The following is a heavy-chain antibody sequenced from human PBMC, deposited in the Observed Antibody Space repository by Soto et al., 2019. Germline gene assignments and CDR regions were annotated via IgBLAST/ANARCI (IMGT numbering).Heavy chain of an antibody. V-gene: IGHV1-3*01. J-gene: IGHJ4*02. Sequence: QVQLVQSGAEVKKPGASVKVSCKASGYTFTSYAMHWVRQAPGQRLEWMGWINAGNGNTKYSQKFQGRVTITRDTSASTAYMELSSLRSEDTAVYYCARATEYCSSTSCYSSSFDYWGQGTLVTVSS. CDR2: INAGNGNT. CDR1: GYTFTSYA. D-gene: IGHD2-2*01. CDR3: ARATEYCSSTSCYSSSFDY.